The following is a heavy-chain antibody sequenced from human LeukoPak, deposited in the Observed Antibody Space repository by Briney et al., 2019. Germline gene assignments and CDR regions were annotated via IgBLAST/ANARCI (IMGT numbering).Heavy chain of an antibody. Sequence: PGGSLRLSCAASGFTFSSYSMNWVRQAPGKGLEWVSSISSSSSYIYYADSVKGRFTISRDNAKNSLYLQMNSLRAEDTAVYYCARDWGPSGTMIVVVTLALAFDIWGQGTMVTVSS. CDR3: ARDWGPSGTMIVVVTLALAFDI. CDR2: ISSSSSYI. D-gene: IGHD3-22*01. J-gene: IGHJ3*02. CDR1: GFTFSSYS. V-gene: IGHV3-21*01.